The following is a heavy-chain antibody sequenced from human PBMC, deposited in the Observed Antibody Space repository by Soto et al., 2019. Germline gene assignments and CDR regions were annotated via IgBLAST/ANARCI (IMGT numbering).Heavy chain of an antibody. CDR2: TYYRSKWYN. Sequence: SQTLSLNCAISGDSVSSNSAAWNWIRKSPSRGLEWLGRTYYRSKWYNDYAVSVKSRITINPDTSKNQFSLQLNSVTPEDTAVYYCARGTSSIAALHYYYYGMDVWGQGTTVTVSS. D-gene: IGHD6-6*01. CDR3: ARGTSSIAALHYYYYGMDV. J-gene: IGHJ6*02. CDR1: GDSVSSNSAA. V-gene: IGHV6-1*01.